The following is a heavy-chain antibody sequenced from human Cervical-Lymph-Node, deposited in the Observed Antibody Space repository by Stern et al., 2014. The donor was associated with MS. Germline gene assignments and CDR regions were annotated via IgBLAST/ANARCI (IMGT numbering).Heavy chain of an antibody. J-gene: IGHJ6*02. V-gene: IGHV3-30*03. CDR3: MGVGDAMHV. Sequence: VQLVGSGGGVVQPGRSLTISCAASGFSLSNSAMHWVRQAPGKGLEWVAVMSFDGGTKKNGESVTCRFSLSRGMANITMLMKMNSLRLEDTAVYYCMGVGDAMHVWGQGTTVIVSS. CDR2: MSFDGGTK. CDR1: GFSLSNSA.